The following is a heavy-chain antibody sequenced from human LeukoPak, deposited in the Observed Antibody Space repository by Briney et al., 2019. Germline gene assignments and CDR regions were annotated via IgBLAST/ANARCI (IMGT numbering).Heavy chain of an antibody. CDR1: GYTFTSYA. V-gene: IGHV1-2*04. CDR3: ARSLDYPYSSLPNAFDI. D-gene: IGHD6-19*01. J-gene: IGHJ3*02. CDR2: INPNSGGT. Sequence: ASVKVSCKASGYTFTSYAMNWVRQAPGQGLEWMGWINPNSGGTNYAQKFQGWVTMTRDTSISTAYMELSRLRSDDTAVYYCARSLDYPYSSLPNAFDIWGQGTVVTVSS.